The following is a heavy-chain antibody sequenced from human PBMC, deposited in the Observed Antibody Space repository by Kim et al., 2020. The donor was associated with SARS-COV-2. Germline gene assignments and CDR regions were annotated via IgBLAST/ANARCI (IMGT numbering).Heavy chain of an antibody. V-gene: IGHV3-30*04. Sequence: GGSLRLSCGASGFTFSSYAMHWVRQAPGKGLEWVAVISYDGSNKYNADPVKGRFTISRENSKNTLYLQMNSLRAEDTAVYYCARDLDRGLGSGAPGAVYWGQGTLVTVSS. CDR3: ARDLDRGLGSGAPGAVY. CDR1: GFTFSSYA. D-gene: IGHD3-10*01. CDR2: ISYDGSNK. J-gene: IGHJ4*02.